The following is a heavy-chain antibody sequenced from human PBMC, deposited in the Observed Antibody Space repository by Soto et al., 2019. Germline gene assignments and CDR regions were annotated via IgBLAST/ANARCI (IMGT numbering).Heavy chain of an antibody. J-gene: IGHJ4*02. CDR3: ARDVPAYYYDSSPVDY. CDR1: GFTFSSYS. Sequence: SLRLSCAASGFTFSSYSMNWVRQAPGKGLEWVSSISSSSSYIYYADSVKGRFTISRDNAKNSLYLQMNSLRAEDTAVYYCARDVPAYYYDSSPVDYWGQGTLLTVSS. D-gene: IGHD3-22*01. CDR2: ISSSSSYI. V-gene: IGHV3-21*01.